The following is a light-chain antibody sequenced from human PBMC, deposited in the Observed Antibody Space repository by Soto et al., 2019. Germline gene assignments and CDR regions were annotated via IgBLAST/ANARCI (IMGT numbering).Light chain of an antibody. J-gene: IGLJ1*01. V-gene: IGLV2-23*02. CDR2: EVS. Sequence: QSVLTQPASVSGSPGQSITISCTGTSSDVGSYNLVSWYQQHPGKAPKLMIYEVSKRPSGVSNRFSGSKSGNTASLTISGLQAEDEADYYCCSYAGISTFGVFGTGTKVTVL. CDR3: CSYAGISTFGV. CDR1: SSDVGSYNL.